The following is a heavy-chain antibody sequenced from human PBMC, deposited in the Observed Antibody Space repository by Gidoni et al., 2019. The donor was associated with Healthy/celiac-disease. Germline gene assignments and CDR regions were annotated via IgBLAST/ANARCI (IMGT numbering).Heavy chain of an antibody. CDR2: TYYSGST. D-gene: IGHD3-3*01. Sequence: QVQLQESVPGLVKPPSILSLTCTVSAGSISSGCYYWSCIRQHPGKALEWIGYTYYSGSTYYNPSLKSRVTISVDTSKNQYSLKLSSVTAADTAVYYGARGPYDFWSGYLDYWGQGTLVTVSS. V-gene: IGHV4-31*03. CDR3: ARGPYDFWSGYLDY. CDR1: AGSISSGCYY. J-gene: IGHJ4*02.